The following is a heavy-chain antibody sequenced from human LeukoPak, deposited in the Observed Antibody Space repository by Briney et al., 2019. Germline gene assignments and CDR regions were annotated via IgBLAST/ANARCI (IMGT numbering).Heavy chain of an antibody. CDR3: ATRPAARYGMDV. V-gene: IGHV1-24*01. CDR2: FDPEDGET. Sequence: AASVTVSCTVSRYTLTELSMHGVRQAPGKGVEWMGRFDPEDGETIYARKFQGRVTMTEDPSTDTAYMELSSLRSEDTAVYYCATRPAARYGMDVWGKGTTVTVSS. J-gene: IGHJ6*04. D-gene: IGHD2-2*01. CDR1: RYTLTELS.